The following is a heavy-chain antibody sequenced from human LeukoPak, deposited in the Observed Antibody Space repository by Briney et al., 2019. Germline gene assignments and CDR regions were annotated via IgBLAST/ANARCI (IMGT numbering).Heavy chain of an antibody. CDR2: VFFREAT. CDR1: GVSISSSGFY. CDR3: VKHHSVADALDV. V-gene: IGHV4-39*01. Sequence: PSETLSLTCSVSGVSISSSGFYWGWVRQPRGEGLEWIASVFFREATYDNPSLEGRVAIGVDPSKNQISLNLTSVTAADTAMYYCVKHHSVADALDVWGPGTVVTVSS. J-gene: IGHJ3*01. D-gene: IGHD6-19*01.